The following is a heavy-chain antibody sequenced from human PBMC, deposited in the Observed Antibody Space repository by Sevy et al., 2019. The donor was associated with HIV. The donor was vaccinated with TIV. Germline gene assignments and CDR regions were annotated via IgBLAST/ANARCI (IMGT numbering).Heavy chain of an antibody. J-gene: IGHJ3*02. CDR1: GGSFSGYY. V-gene: IGHV4-34*01. Sequence: SETLSLTCAVYGGSFSGYYWSWIRQPPGKGLEWIGEINHSGSTNYNPSLKSRVTISVDKSKNQFSLRRSSVTAADTVVFYCARHCSSTSCSHAFDIWGQGTMVTVSS. CDR2: INHSGST. CDR3: ARHCSSTSCSHAFDI. D-gene: IGHD2-2*01.